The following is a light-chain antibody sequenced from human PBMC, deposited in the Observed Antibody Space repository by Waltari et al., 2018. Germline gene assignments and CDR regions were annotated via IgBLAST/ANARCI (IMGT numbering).Light chain of an antibody. CDR3: QQYNNWPPWT. CDR2: GAS. J-gene: IGKJ1*01. Sequence: ETILTQSPSTLSVSPGERATLSSRASQTVSSNLAWYQQKPGQAPRLLIYGASTRAAGIPARFSGSGSGTQFTLTINSLQSEDFAVYYCQQYNNWPPWTFGQGTKVEIK. CDR1: QTVSSN. V-gene: IGKV3-15*01.